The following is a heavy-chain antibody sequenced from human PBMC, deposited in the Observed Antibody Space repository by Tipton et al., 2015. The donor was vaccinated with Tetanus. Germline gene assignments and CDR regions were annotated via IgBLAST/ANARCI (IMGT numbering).Heavy chain of an antibody. Sequence: TLSLTCAVYGGSFSGSYWSWVRQPPGKGLEWIGEVHPRGSTNYNPSLKSRVTISLDTSKTHFYLNLSSVTAADTAVYYCARPIKQWLVLVDSWGQGTLVTVSS. D-gene: IGHD6-19*01. CDR2: VHPRGST. CDR1: GGSFSGSY. CDR3: ARPIKQWLVLVDS. J-gene: IGHJ4*02. V-gene: IGHV4-34*01.